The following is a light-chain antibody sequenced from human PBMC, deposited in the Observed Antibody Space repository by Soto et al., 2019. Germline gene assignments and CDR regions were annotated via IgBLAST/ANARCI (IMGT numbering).Light chain of an antibody. Sequence: QSALTQPPSASGSPGQSVTISCTGTSSDVGGYNYVSWYQHHPGKAPKLIIYEVSKRPSGVPDRFSGSKSGDTASLTVSGLQAEDEADYYYISFGGSNNYVFGSGTKVTVL. CDR1: SSDVGGYNY. CDR3: ISFGGSNNYV. J-gene: IGLJ1*01. CDR2: EVS. V-gene: IGLV2-8*01.